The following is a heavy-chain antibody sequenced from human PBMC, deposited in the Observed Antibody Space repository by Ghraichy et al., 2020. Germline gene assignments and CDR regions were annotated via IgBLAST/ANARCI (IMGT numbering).Heavy chain of an antibody. CDR1: GFTFDDYA. CDR3: AKDRQDGYSYGFHYYYGMDV. V-gene: IGHV3-9*01. Sequence: GGSLRLSCAASGFTFDDYAMHWVRQAPGKGLEWVSGISWNSGSIGYADSVKGRFTISRDNAKNSLYLQMNSLRAEDTALYYCAKDRQDGYSYGFHYYYGMDVWGQGTTVTVSS. J-gene: IGHJ6*02. D-gene: IGHD5-18*01. CDR2: ISWNSGSI.